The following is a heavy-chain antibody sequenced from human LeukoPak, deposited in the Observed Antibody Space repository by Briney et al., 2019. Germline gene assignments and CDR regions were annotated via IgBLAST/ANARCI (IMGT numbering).Heavy chain of an antibody. Sequence: ASVKVSCKASGYTFTSYDINWVRQATGQGLEWMGWMNPNSGNTGYAQKFQGRVTMTRDTSISTAYMELSRLRSDDTAVYYCAREACSSTSCYARGLKYWGQGTLVTVSS. CDR3: AREACSSTSCYARGLKY. CDR1: GYTFTSYD. D-gene: IGHD2-2*01. J-gene: IGHJ4*02. V-gene: IGHV1-8*01. CDR2: MNPNSGNT.